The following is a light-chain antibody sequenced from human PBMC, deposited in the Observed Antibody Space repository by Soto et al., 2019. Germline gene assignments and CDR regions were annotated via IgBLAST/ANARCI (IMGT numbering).Light chain of an antibody. J-gene: IGKJ2*01. V-gene: IGKV1-5*03. CDR2: KAS. Sequence: IPMTQSPSTLSASVGDRVTITCRASQTISGWLAWYQQKPGKAPKLLIYKASSLESGVPSRFSGSRSGTEFTLTISSLQPDDFATYYCQQYNNYPYTFGQGTKLEIK. CDR3: QQYNNYPYT. CDR1: QTISGW.